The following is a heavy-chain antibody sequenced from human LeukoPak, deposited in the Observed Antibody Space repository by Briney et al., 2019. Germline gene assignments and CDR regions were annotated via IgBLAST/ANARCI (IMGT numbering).Heavy chain of an antibody. CDR2: ISGSGGIT. D-gene: IGHD3-10*01. V-gene: IGHV3-23*01. J-gene: IGHJ6*02. CDR1: GFTFSSYA. Sequence: GGSLRLSCAASGFTFSSYAMSWVRQAPGKGLEWVSGISGSGGITYYADSVKGRFTISRDNSKNTLHLQMNSLRAEDTAVYYCAKGYYGSGTPYYGMDVWGQGTTVTVSS. CDR3: AKGYYGSGTPYYGMDV.